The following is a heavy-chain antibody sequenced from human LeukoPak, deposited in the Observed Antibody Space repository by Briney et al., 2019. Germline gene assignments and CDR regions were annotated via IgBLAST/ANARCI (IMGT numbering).Heavy chain of an antibody. CDR1: GGSISSYY. J-gene: IGHJ6*03. CDR2: IYTSGNT. Sequence: SETLSLTCTVSGGSISSYYWSWIRQPAGKGLEWIGRIYTSGNTNYNPSLKSRVTMSVDTSKNQFSLKLSSVTAADTAVYYCARDNGIVVAATYYYYYMDVWGKGTTVTVSS. V-gene: IGHV4-4*07. CDR3: ARDNGIVVAATYYYYYMDV. D-gene: IGHD6-19*01.